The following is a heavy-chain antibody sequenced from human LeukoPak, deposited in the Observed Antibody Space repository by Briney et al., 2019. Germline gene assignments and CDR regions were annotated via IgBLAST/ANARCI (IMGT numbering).Heavy chain of an antibody. CDR3: ARGGPDSSASLSFPY. V-gene: IGHV1-2*02. CDR2: INPRTGGT. Sequence: ASVKVSCMASGYTFIGYYIHWVRQAPGQGLEWMGWINPRTGGTDYPQNFQGRVSMTRDTSINTAYMELSSIKSDDTAVYYCARGGPDSSASLSFPYWGQGTLVTVSS. D-gene: IGHD3-22*01. CDR1: GYTFIGYY. J-gene: IGHJ4*02.